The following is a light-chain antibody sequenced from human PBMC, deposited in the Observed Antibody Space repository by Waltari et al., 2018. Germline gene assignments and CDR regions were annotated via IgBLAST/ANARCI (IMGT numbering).Light chain of an antibody. CDR3: QQYDGIVLT. CDR1: QSVSSIS. CDR2: GAS. V-gene: IGKV3-20*01. Sequence: EIVLTQSPGTLSLSPGERATLSCRASQSVSSISLTCYQQKPGQAPRLLIYGASSRATGIPDRFSGSGSGTDFALTISRLEPEDFAVYYCQQYDGIVLTFGGGTKVEI. J-gene: IGKJ4*01.